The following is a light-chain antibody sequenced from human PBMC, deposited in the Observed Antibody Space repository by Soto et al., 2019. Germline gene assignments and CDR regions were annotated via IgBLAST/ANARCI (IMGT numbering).Light chain of an antibody. CDR1: SGHSSYA. V-gene: IGLV4-69*01. Sequence: QTVVTQSPSASASLGASVKITCTLSSGHSSYAIAWHQQQPEKGPRYLMKLNSDGSHNKGDGIPDRFSGSSSGAERYLTISSFQSEDEADYYCQTWGTAIRVFGGGTKVTVL. CDR2: LNSDGSH. J-gene: IGLJ2*01. CDR3: QTWGTAIRV.